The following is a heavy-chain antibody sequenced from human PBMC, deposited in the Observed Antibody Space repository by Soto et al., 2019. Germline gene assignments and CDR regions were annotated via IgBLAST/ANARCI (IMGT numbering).Heavy chain of an antibody. D-gene: IGHD2-15*01. J-gene: IGHJ6*02. Sequence: QVQLVQSGAEVKKPGSSVKVSCKASGGTFSSYAISWVRQAPGQGLEWMGGIIPIFGTADYAQKFQGRVTITADESPSTADMELSSLRSEDTAVYYCASVETQRYYFGMDVWGQGTTVTVSS. V-gene: IGHV1-69*12. CDR1: GGTFSSYA. CDR3: ASVETQRYYFGMDV. CDR2: IIPIFGTA.